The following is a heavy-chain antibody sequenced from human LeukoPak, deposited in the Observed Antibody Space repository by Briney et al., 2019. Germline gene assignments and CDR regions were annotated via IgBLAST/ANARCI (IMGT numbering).Heavy chain of an antibody. CDR3: ATLMVG. D-gene: IGHD2-15*01. Sequence: GGSLRLSCAASGFTFSSYAMSWVRQAPGKGLEWVSGISWNSGSIGYADSVKGRFTISRDNAKNSLYLQMNSLRAEDTALYYCATLMVGWGQGTLVTVSS. CDR1: GFTFSSYA. CDR2: ISWNSGSI. J-gene: IGHJ4*02. V-gene: IGHV3-9*01.